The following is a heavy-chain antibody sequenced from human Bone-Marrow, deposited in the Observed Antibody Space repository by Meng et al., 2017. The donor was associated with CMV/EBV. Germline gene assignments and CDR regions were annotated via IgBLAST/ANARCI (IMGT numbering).Heavy chain of an antibody. Sequence: ASVKVSFKASGYTFTGYYMHWVRQAPGQGLEWMGWINPNSGGTNYAQKFQGRVTMTRDTSISTAYMELSRLRSDDTAVYYCARVPLVVPAAKGIDWFDPWGQGTLVTVSS. CDR1: GYTFTGYY. CDR2: INPNSGGT. J-gene: IGHJ5*02. D-gene: IGHD2-2*01. CDR3: ARVPLVVPAAKGIDWFDP. V-gene: IGHV1-2*02.